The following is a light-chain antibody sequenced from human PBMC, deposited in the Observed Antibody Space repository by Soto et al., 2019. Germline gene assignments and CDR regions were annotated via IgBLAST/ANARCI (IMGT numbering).Light chain of an antibody. CDR1: QSISSS. CDR3: QQYNSYSPLT. J-gene: IGKJ4*01. Sequence: DSQMTQSPSTMSASVGDRVTITCRASQSISSSMAWYQQKPGKAPKLLIYEASSLESGVPSRFSGSGSGTEFTLTISSLQPDDFATYYCQQYNSYSPLTFGGGTKVEIK. V-gene: IGKV1-5*01. CDR2: EAS.